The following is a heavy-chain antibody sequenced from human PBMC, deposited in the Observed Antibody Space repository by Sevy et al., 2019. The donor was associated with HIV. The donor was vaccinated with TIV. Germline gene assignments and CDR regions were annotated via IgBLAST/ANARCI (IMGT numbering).Heavy chain of an antibody. V-gene: IGHV3-66*02. J-gene: IGHJ4*02. CDR3: ARVSPRPDYYDSSGYYQ. Sequence: GGSLRLSCAASGFTVSSNYMSWVRQAPGKGLEWVSVIYSGGSTYYADSVKGRFTISRDNSKNTLYLQMNSLRAEDTAVYYCARVSPRPDYYDSSGYYQRGQGTLVTVSS. CDR1: GFTVSSNY. CDR2: IYSGGST. D-gene: IGHD3-22*01.